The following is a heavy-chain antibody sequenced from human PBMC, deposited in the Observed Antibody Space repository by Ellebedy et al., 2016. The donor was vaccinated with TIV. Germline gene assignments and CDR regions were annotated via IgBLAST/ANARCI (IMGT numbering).Heavy chain of an antibody. V-gene: IGHV1-18*04. CDR1: GYTFTSYG. CDR3: ARDLYARGSGWSRPYDY. Sequence: AASVKVSCKASGYTFTSYGISWVRQAPGQGLEWMGWISAYNGNTNYAQKLQGRVTMTTDTSTSTAYMELRSLRSDDTAVYYCARDLYARGSGWSRPYDYWGQGTLVTVSS. CDR2: ISAYNGNT. D-gene: IGHD6-19*01. J-gene: IGHJ4*02.